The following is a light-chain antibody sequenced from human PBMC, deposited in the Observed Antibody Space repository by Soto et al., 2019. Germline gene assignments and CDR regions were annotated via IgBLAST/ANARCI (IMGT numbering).Light chain of an antibody. Sequence: DIQMTQSPSSLSASVGDRVTITCQASQDISNYLNWYQQKPGKAPKILNYDASVLEAGVPSRFSGGGSGTHFTLTISSLQAEDVATYDCQQFDNLPLTFGGGTKVEIK. V-gene: IGKV1-33*01. CDR1: QDISNY. CDR2: DAS. J-gene: IGKJ4*01. CDR3: QQFDNLPLT.